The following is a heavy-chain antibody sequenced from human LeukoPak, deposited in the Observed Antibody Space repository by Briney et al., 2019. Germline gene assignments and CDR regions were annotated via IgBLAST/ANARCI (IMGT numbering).Heavy chain of an antibody. CDR3: ARSDFYGSGRAAFDI. CDR1: GGSISSYY. V-gene: IGHV4-59*01. D-gene: IGHD3-10*01. J-gene: IGHJ3*02. CDR2: IYYSGST. Sequence: SETLSLTCTVSGGSISSYYWSWIRQPPGKGLEWIGYIYYSGSTNCNPSLKSRVTISVDTSKNQFSLKLSSVTAADTAVYYCARSDFYGSGRAAFDIWGQGTMVTVSS.